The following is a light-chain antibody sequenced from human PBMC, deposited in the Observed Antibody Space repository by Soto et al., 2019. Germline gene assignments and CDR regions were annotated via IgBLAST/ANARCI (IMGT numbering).Light chain of an antibody. CDR1: QSVSSN. CDR2: GAS. J-gene: IGKJ1*01. V-gene: IGKV3-15*01. Sequence: EIVMNQSPATLSVSQGERATLSCRASQSVSSNLAWYQQKPGQAPRLLIYGASTRATGIPARFSGSGSGTEFTLTISGLQSEDFAVYYCQQYNNWPPWTFGQVTKVDIK. CDR3: QQYNNWPPWT.